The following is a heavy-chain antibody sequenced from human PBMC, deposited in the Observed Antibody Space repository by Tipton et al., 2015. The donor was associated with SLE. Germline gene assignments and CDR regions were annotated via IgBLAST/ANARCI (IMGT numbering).Heavy chain of an antibody. V-gene: IGHV4-34*09. Sequence: LRLSCAVYGGPFTGNYWNWIRQPPGKGLEWIGEINYSGSTNYNPSLKSRLTISLDTSKNQFFLKLSSVTAADTAVYYCARYTPPYAFDIWGQGTMVTVSS. CDR1: GGPFTGNY. J-gene: IGHJ3*02. CDR2: INYSGST. CDR3: ARYTPPYAFDI. D-gene: IGHD1-1*01.